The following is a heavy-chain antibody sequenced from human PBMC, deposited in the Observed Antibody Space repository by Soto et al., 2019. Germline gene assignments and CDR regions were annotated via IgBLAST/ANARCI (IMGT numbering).Heavy chain of an antibody. J-gene: IGHJ4*02. CDR1: GDTFTGCY. Sequence: ASVEVCWKASGDTFTGCYMHWVRQAPGQGLEWMGWINPNSGGTNYAQKFQGRVTMARDTSISTAYMELSRLRSDDTAVYCCARGYPGIAVAGMGYWGQGTLVTVSS. D-gene: IGHD6-19*01. V-gene: IGHV1-2*02. CDR3: ARGYPGIAVAGMGY. CDR2: INPNSGGT.